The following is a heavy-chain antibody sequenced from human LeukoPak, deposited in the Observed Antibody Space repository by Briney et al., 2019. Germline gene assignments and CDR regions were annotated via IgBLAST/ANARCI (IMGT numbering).Heavy chain of an antibody. J-gene: IGHJ4*02. D-gene: IGHD2-2*01. CDR2: INPNSGGT. CDR1: GYTFTAYY. CDR3: ATNPAATRGFDN. Sequence: GASVKVSCKASGYTFTAYYMHWLRQAPGQGLEWMGWINPNSGGTKYAQKFQGRVTMTRDTSISTAYMEVSRLRSDDTAVYYCATNPAATRGFDNWGQGILVTVSS. V-gene: IGHV1-2*02.